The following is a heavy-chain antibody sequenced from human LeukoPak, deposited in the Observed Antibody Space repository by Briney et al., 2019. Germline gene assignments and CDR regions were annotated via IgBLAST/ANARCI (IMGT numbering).Heavy chain of an antibody. CDR1: GFTFSSYA. V-gene: IGHV3-23*01. D-gene: IGHD6-13*01. Sequence: GGSLRLSCAASGFTFSSYAMSWVRQASGKGLEWVSAISGSGGSTYYADSVKGRFTISRDNSKNTLYLQMNSLRAEDTAVYYCAKDPAGSSSWYEAYWGQGTLVTVSS. CDR3: AKDPAGSSSWYEAY. J-gene: IGHJ4*02. CDR2: ISGSGGST.